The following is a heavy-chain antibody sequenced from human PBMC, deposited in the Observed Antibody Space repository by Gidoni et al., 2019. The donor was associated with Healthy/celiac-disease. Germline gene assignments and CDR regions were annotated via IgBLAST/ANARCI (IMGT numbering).Heavy chain of an antibody. V-gene: IGHV1-69*01. CDR1: GGTFSSYS. D-gene: IGHD6-19*01. CDR3: ASIAVAGDYYYYYGMDV. J-gene: IGHJ6*02. CDR2: IIPSFGTA. Sequence: QVQLVQSGAAVKKPGSSVKVSCKASGGTFSSYSISWVRQAPGQGLEWMGGIIPSFGTANYAQKFQGRVTITADESTSTAYMELSSLRSEDTAVYYCASIAVAGDYYYYYGMDVWGQGTTVTVSS.